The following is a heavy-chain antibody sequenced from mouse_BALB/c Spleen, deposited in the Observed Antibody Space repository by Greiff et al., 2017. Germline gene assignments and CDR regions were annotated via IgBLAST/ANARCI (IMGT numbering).Heavy chain of an antibody. J-gene: IGHJ2*01. CDR1: GYTFSSYW. CDR2: ILPGSGST. Sequence: VKLMESGAELMKPGASVKISCKATGYTFSSYWIEWVKQRPGHGLEWIGEILPGSGSTNYNEKFKGKATFTADTSSNTAYMQLSSLTSEDSAVYYCARSGAGGYLGYWGQGTTLTVSS. CDR3: ARSGAGGYLGY. D-gene: IGHD1-1*02. V-gene: IGHV1-9*01.